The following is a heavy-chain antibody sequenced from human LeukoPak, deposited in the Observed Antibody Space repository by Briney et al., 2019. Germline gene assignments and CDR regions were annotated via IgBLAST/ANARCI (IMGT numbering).Heavy chain of an antibody. V-gene: IGHV4-59*01. CDR3: ARRIAAAGLGYYFDY. J-gene: IGHJ4*02. CDR1: DGSISSYS. CDR2: IYYSGST. Sequence: SETLSLTCTVSDGSISSYSWSWIRQPPGKGLEWIGYIYYSGSTNYNPSLKSRVTISVDTSKNQFSLKLSPVTAADTAVYYCARRIAAAGLGYYFDYWGQGTLVTVSS. D-gene: IGHD6-13*01.